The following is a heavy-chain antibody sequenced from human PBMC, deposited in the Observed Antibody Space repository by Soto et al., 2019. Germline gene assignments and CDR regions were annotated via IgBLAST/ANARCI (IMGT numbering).Heavy chain of an antibody. V-gene: IGHV4-61*01. CDR2: IYYSGST. J-gene: IGHJ3*02. CDR1: GGSMSSSNYY. Sequence: PSETLSLTCIVSGGSMSSSNYYWSWIPQPPGKGLEWIGYIYYSGSTNYNPSLKSRVTISVDTSKNQFSLKLSSVTAADTAVYYCARVWGGAFDIWGQGTMVTVSS. CDR3: ARVWGGAFDI. D-gene: IGHD3-10*01.